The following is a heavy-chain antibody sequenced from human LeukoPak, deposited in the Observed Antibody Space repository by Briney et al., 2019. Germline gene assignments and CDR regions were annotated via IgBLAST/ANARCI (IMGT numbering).Heavy chain of an antibody. J-gene: IGHJ4*02. CDR2: ISSDAGVT. CDR1: GFTFSDSV. D-gene: IGHD4-11*01. V-gene: IGHV3-23*01. Sequence: GGSLRLSCAASGFTFSDSVMSWVRQAPGKGLEWVSAISSDAGVTYYAASVKGRFTISRDNSKNTVYLQMDSLRAEDTAVYYCARDAGGAFGNYVNYFDYWGQGTLVTVSS. CDR3: ARDAGGAFGNYVNYFDY.